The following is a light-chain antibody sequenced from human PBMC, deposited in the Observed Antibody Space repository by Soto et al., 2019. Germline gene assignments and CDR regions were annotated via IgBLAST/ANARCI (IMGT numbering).Light chain of an antibody. Sequence: EIVMTQSPATLSVSPGERATLSCRASQSVASNLAWYQQKPGQAPRLLIYGASTRATGIPARFSGSGSGTEFTLTISSLKSEDFATYYCQHYNNWPPWTFGQGTKVEIK. J-gene: IGKJ1*01. V-gene: IGKV3-15*01. CDR3: QHYNNWPPWT. CDR1: QSVASN. CDR2: GAS.